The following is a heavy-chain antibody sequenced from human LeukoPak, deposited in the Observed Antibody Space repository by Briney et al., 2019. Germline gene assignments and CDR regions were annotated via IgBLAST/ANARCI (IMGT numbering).Heavy chain of an antibody. V-gene: IGHV4-39*01. CDR3: ARHVEIAVAGPIDY. CDR2: IYYSGST. CDR1: GGSISSGRDY. J-gene: IGHJ4*02. Sequence: PSETLSLTCTVSGGSISSGRDYWGWIRQPPGKGLEWIGSIYYSGSTYYNPSLKSRVTISVDTSKNQFSLKLSSVTAADTAVYYCARHVEIAVAGPIDYWGQGTLVTVSS. D-gene: IGHD6-19*01.